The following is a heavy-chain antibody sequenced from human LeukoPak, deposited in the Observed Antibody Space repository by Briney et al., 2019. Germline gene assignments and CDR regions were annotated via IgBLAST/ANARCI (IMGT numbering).Heavy chain of an antibody. Sequence: ASVKVSCKASGYTFTSYGIGWVRQSPGQGLEWMGWISTYNGNTNYAQRLQGRVTMTTDTSTTTAYVELRSLRSDDTAVYYCARDGNYYDSSGYTVFFDSWGQGALVTVSS. V-gene: IGHV1-18*01. CDR3: ARDGNYYDSSGYTVFFDS. J-gene: IGHJ4*02. CDR2: ISTYNGNT. CDR1: GYTFTSYG. D-gene: IGHD3-22*01.